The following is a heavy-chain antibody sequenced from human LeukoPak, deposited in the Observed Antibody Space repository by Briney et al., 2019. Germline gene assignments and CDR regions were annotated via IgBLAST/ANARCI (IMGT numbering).Heavy chain of an antibody. CDR1: GGSFSGYY. Sequence: SETLSLTCAVYGGSFSGYYWSWIRQPPGKGLEWIGEINHSGSTNYNPSLKSRVTISVDTSKNQFSLKLSSVTAADTAVYYCARVGPYSGSYSWAYYYYYMDVWGQGTLVTVSS. V-gene: IGHV4-34*01. CDR2: INHSGST. CDR3: ARVGPYSGSYSWAYYYYYMDV. J-gene: IGHJ6*03. D-gene: IGHD1-26*01.